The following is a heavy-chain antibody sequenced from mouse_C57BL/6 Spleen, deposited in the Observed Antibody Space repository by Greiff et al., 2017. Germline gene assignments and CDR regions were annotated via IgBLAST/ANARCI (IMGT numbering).Heavy chain of an antibody. J-gene: IGHJ2*01. CDR1: GYTFTSYW. V-gene: IGHV1-50*01. Sequence: QVHVKQPGAELVKPGASVKLSCKASGYTFTSYWMQWVKQRPGQGLEWIGEIDPSDSYTNYNQKVKGKATLTVDTSSSTAYMQLSSLTSEDSAVYYCARGGSGYFDYWGQGTTRTVSS. D-gene: IGHD3-2*02. CDR2: IDPSDSYT. CDR3: ARGGSGYFDY.